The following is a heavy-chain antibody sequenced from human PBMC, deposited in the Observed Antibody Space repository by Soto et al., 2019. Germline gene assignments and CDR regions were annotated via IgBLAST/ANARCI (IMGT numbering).Heavy chain of an antibody. J-gene: IGHJ3*02. CDR2: ISYDGSNK. CDR3: ARDSIYYDSSGYWAGDAFDI. CDR1: GFTFSSYA. D-gene: IGHD3-22*01. V-gene: IGHV3-30-3*01. Sequence: QVQLVESGGAVVQPGRSLRLSCAASGFTFSSYAMHWVRQAPGKGLEWVAVISYDGSNKYYADSVKGRFTISRDNSKNKLYLQINSLRAEDTAVYYCARDSIYYDSSGYWAGDAFDIWGQGTMVTVSS.